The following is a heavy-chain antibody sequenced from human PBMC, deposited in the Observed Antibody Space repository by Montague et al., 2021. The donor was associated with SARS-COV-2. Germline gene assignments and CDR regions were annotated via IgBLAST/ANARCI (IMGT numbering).Heavy chain of an antibody. Sequence: SETLSLTCTVSGGSISSYYWSWIRQPPGKGLEWIGYIYYSGSTNYNPSLETRVTISVDPSTNQFSLKLSSVTAADTAVYYCAREDRWNWFDPWGQGTLVIVSS. CDR1: GGSISSYY. D-gene: IGHD5-24*01. CDR3: AREDRWNWFDP. CDR2: IYYSGST. V-gene: IGHV4-59*13. J-gene: IGHJ5*02.